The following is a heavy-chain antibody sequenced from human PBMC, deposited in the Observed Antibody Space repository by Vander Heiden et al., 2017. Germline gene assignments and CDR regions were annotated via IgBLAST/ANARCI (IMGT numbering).Heavy chain of an antibody. D-gene: IGHD3-22*01. J-gene: IGHJ4*02. Sequence: QVQLQPWGAGLLTPSETLSLTCVVYGGSFSGYYWNWIRQPPGKGLEWIGEINHSGSTNYNPSLKSRVTISVDTSKNQFSLKLSSVTAADTAVYYCARRLNYWGQGTLVTVSS. CDR2: INHSGST. CDR1: GGSFSGYY. CDR3: ARRLNY. V-gene: IGHV4-34*01.